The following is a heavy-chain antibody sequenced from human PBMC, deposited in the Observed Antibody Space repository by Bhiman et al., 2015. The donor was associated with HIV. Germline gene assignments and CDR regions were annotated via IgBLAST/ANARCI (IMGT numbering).Heavy chain of an antibody. V-gene: IGHV3-30-3*01. CDR2: ISYDGNNK. J-gene: IGHJ6*03. D-gene: IGHD6-13*01. Sequence: QVQVVESGGGVVQPGRSLRLSCAASGFTFSRYSMHWVRQAPGKGLEWVAVISYDGNNKYYADSVKGRFTISRDNSKNTLYLQMNSLRAEDTAVYYCAKEIIAAAGTAHVFYYYYYMDVWGKGTTVTVSS. CDR3: AKEIIAAAGTAHVFYYYYYMDV. CDR1: GFTFSRYS.